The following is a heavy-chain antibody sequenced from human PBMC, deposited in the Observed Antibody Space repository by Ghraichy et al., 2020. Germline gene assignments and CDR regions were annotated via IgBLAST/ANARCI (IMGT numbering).Heavy chain of an antibody. CDR1: GGSFSGYY. V-gene: IGHV4-34*01. CDR2: INHSGST. Sequence: SETLSLTCAVYGGSFSGYYWSWIRQPPGKGLVWIGEINHSGSTNYNPSLKSRVTISVDTSKNQFSLKLSSVTAADTAVYYCARARTSSGWASSYSSSWYLVYYYGMDVWGQGTTVTVSS. CDR3: ARARTSSGWASSYSSSWYLVYYYGMDV. D-gene: IGHD6-13*01. J-gene: IGHJ6*02.